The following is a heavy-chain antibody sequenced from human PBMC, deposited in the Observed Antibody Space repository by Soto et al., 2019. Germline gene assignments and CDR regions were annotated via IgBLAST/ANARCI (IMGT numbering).Heavy chain of an antibody. CDR2: AYYTGTT. CDR3: ASGTFLTEMFDF. V-gene: IGHV4-59*01. J-gene: IGHJ4*02. Sequence: SETLSPTWTVSGVSLGSYYWSWVRQPPGKGLEWIGSAYYTGTTNYSPSLGRRVTISIDAPENQIHLKLTSVTADDTAFYYCASGTFLTEMFDFWGQGTLITVSS. D-gene: IGHD3-16*01. CDR1: GVSLGSYY.